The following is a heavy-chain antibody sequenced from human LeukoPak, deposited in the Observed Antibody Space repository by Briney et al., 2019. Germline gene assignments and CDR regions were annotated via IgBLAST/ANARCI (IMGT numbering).Heavy chain of an antibody. Sequence: SVKVSCKASGGAFSSYTISWVRQAPGQGLEWMGRIIPILGIANYAQKFQGRVTITADKSTSTAYMELSSLRSEDTAVYYCARYDDYGGLNWFDPWGQGTLVTVSS. D-gene: IGHD4-23*01. J-gene: IGHJ5*02. CDR1: GGAFSSYT. CDR3: ARYDDYGGLNWFDP. CDR2: IIPILGIA. V-gene: IGHV1-69*02.